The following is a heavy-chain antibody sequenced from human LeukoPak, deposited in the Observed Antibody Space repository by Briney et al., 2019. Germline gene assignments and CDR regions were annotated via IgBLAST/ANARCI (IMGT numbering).Heavy chain of an antibody. D-gene: IGHD3-22*01. V-gene: IGHV4-61*08. CDR1: GGSISSGGYS. Sequence: PSETLSLTCAVSGGSISSGGYSWSWIRQPPGKGLEWIGYIYYSGSTNYNPSLKSRVTISVDTSKNQFSLKLSSVTAADTAVYYCARGNYYDSSGYYYFSRSTSYYFDYWGQGTLVTVSS. CDR2: IYYSGST. CDR3: ARGNYYDSSGYYYFSRSTSYYFDY. J-gene: IGHJ4*02.